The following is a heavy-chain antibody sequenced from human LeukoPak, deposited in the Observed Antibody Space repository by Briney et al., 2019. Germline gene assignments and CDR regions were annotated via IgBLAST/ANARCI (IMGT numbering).Heavy chain of an antibody. CDR1: GGSFSGFY. CDR3: ARATPRDAFDI. V-gene: IGHV4-4*08. J-gene: IGHJ3*02. Sequence: SETLSLTCAVYGGSFSGFYWSWVRQPPGKGLEWIGRIYTSGSTNYNPSLKSRVTISVDTSKNQFSLKLSSVTAADTAVYYCARATPRDAFDIWGQGTMVTVSS. CDR2: IYTSGST.